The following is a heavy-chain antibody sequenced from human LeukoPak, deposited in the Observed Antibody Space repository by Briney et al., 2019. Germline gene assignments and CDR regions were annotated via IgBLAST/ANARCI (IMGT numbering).Heavy chain of an antibody. CDR1: GDSITGYY. D-gene: IGHD5-18*01. V-gene: IGHV4-59*01. CDR2: VYHTGTS. CDR3: ARALDTWSALDY. Sequence: PSETLSLTCTVSGDSITGYYWTWVRQPPGKGLEWIGYVYHTGTSNYNPSVRSRITMSVDTPKNQYSMKLTSVTAADTAVYFCARALDTWSALDYWGLGTLVTVSS. J-gene: IGHJ4*02.